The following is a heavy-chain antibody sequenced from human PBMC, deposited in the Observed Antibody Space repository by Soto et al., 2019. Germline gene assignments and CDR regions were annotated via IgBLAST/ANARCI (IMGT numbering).Heavy chain of an antibody. D-gene: IGHD2-21*02. CDR1: GXSLSSRSYY. J-gene: IGHJ4*02. CDR3: ARQRTSVVTQAYFDV. Sequence: XTLSLPCTVTGXSLSSRSYYWGWSRQPPGKGLEWIGIIYYSGSTYNNRSLRSRVSMSIDTSKDQFSLKLKSVTAADTALYFCARQRTSVVTQAYFDVWGPGFLVTVSS. CDR2: IYYSGST. V-gene: IGHV4-39*01.